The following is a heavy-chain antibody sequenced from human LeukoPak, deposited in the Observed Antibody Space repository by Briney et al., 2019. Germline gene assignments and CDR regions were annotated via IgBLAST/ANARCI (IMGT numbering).Heavy chain of an antibody. CDR2: IIPIFGTA. V-gene: IGHV1-69*13. CDR3: ARGHTGTNDY. D-gene: IGHD1-7*01. Sequence: ASVKVSCMASGGTFSSYAISWVRQAPGQGLEWMGGIIPIFGTANYAQKFQGRVTITADESTSTAYMELSSLRSEDTAVYYCARGHTGTNDYWGQGTLVTVSS. J-gene: IGHJ4*02. CDR1: GGTFSSYA.